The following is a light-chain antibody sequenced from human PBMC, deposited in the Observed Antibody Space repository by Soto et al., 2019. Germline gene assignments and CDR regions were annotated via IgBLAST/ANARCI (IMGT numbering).Light chain of an antibody. V-gene: IGKV1-5*01. CDR1: QSISTW. J-gene: IGKJ1*01. CDR3: QQYDSYSWT. Sequence: DIQMTQSPSTLSASAGDTVTITCRASQSISTWLAWYQQKPGQAPQLLIFDASSLRSGVPSRFSGSGSGTEFTLTISSLQPDDFATYYCQQYDSYSWTFGQGTKVEVK. CDR2: DAS.